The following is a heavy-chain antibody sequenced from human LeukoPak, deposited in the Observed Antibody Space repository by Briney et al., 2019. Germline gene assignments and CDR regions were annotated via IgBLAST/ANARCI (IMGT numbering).Heavy chain of an antibody. CDR2: IYYSGST. D-gene: IGHD5-12*01. CDR1: GGSISSYY. V-gene: IGHV4-59*06. Sequence: SETLSLTCTVSGGSISSYYWSWIRQHPGKGLEWIGHIYYSGSTYFNPSLKSRVAISLDTSKSQLSLMLSSVTAADTAVYYCARQGGGYVWGQGTLVTVSS. J-gene: IGHJ4*02. CDR3: ARQGGGYV.